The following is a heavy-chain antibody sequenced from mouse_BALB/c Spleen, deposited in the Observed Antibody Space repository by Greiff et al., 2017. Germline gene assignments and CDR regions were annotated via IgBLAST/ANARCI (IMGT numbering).Heavy chain of an antibody. CDR1: GFSLTSYG. D-gene: IGHD2-1*01. CDR2: IWSGGST. J-gene: IGHJ4*01. Sequence: VKLKESGPGLVQPSQSLSITCSVSGFSLTSYGVYWVRQSPGKGLVWLGVIWSGGSTDYNAAFISRLSISKDNSKSQVFFKMNSLQANDTAIYYCARSSYGNYDYYAMDYWGQGTSVTVSS. CDR3: ARSSYGNYDYYAMDY. V-gene: IGHV2-2*02.